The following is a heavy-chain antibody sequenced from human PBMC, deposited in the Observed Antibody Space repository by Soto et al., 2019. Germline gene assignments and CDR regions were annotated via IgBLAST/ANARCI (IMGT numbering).Heavy chain of an antibody. CDR2: ISSSSSYI. CDR3: ATLGRYYDFWSGYYGPWDDAFDI. CDR1: GFTFSSYS. V-gene: IGHV3-21*01. J-gene: IGHJ3*02. Sequence: PGGSLRLSCAASGFTFSSYSMNWVRQAPGKGLEWVSSISSSSSYIYYADSVKGRFTISRDNAKNSLYLQMNSLRAEDTAVYYCATLGRYYDFWSGYYGPWDDAFDIWGQGTMVTVSS. D-gene: IGHD3-3*01.